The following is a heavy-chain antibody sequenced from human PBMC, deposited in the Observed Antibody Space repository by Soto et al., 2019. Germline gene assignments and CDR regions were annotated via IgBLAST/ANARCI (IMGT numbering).Heavy chain of an antibody. CDR3: ARGPDPTYSDY. CDR1: GYTFINFG. CDR2: INVYNGNT. Sequence: QVQVVQSGAELKKPGASVKVSCKASGYTFINFGISWVRQASGQGLEWMGWINVYNGNTNYAEKFQGRVIMTTDTSTSTAYMELKSLRSDDTAVYYCARGPDPTYSDYWGQGTLVTVSS. V-gene: IGHV1-18*01. J-gene: IGHJ4*02.